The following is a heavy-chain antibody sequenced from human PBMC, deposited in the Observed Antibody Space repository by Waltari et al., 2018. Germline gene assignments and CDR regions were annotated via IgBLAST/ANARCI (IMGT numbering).Heavy chain of an antibody. V-gene: IGHV3-30*03. CDR2: ITNKGKIE. CDR1: GFTLSDYA. Sequence: QVQLVESGGGVVQPGRSLRLSCAASGFTLSDYAMHWVRQAPDKGLEWLGNITNKGKIEHYAHPAKGRFTIPRDNAKNMLYLKLNSLRPQDTAVYYCTRFPDDNSNSFDYWGQGTLITVSS. D-gene: IGHD4-4*01. J-gene: IGHJ4*02. CDR3: TRFPDDNSNSFDY.